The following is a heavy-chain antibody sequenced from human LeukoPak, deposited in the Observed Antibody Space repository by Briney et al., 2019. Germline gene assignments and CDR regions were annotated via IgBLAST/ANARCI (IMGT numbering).Heavy chain of an antibody. V-gene: IGHV4-31*03. D-gene: IGHD3-22*01. CDR2: IYYSGST. J-gene: IGHJ4*02. Sequence: SQTLSLTCTVSGGSISSGGYYWSWIRQHPGKGLEWIGYIYYSGSTYYNPSLKSRFTISVDTSKNQFSLKLSSVTAADTAVYYCARGGDYYDSSGYFYWGQGTLVTVSS. CDR3: ARGGDYYDSSGYFY. CDR1: GGSISSGGYY.